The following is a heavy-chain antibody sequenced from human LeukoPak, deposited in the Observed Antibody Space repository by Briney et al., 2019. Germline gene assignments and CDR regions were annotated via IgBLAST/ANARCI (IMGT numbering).Heavy chain of an antibody. CDR3: AREPGIAAAGNFNWFDP. J-gene: IGHJ5*02. V-gene: IGHV1-69*04. D-gene: IGHD6-13*01. CDR1: GGTFSSYA. Sequence: GASVKVSCKASGGTFSSYAISWVRQAPGQGLEWMGRVIPILGIANYAQKFQGRVTITADKSTSTAYMELSSLRSEDTAVYYCAREPGIAAAGNFNWFDPWGQGTLVTVSS. CDR2: VIPILGIA.